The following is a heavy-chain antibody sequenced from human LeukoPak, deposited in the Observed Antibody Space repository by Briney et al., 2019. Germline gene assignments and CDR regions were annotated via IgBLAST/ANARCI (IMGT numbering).Heavy chain of an antibody. CDR2: IYYSGST. Sequence: SETLSLTCTVSGGSISSSSYYWGWIRQPPGKGLEWIGSIYYSGSTYYNPSLKSRVTISVDTSKNQFSLKLSSVTAADTAVYYCARVGVRAYYYYMDVWGKGTTVTVSS. CDR3: ARVGVRAYYYYMDV. J-gene: IGHJ6*03. V-gene: IGHV4-39*07. D-gene: IGHD2-8*01. CDR1: GGSISSSSYY.